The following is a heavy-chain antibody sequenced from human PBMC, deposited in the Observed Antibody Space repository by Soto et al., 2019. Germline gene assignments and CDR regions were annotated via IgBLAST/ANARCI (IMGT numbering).Heavy chain of an antibody. J-gene: IGHJ3*02. CDR2: ISGSGGST. CDR3: AKEDWNLIVVVPDAAAFDI. D-gene: IGHD2-2*01. V-gene: IGHV3-23*01. CDR1: GFTFSSYA. Sequence: EVQLLESGGGLVQPGGSLRLSCAASGFTFSSYAMSWVRQAPGKGLEWVSAISGSGGSTYYADSVKGRFTISRDNSKNTLYLKMSSLRAEDTAVYYCAKEDWNLIVVVPDAAAFDIWGQGTMVTVSS.